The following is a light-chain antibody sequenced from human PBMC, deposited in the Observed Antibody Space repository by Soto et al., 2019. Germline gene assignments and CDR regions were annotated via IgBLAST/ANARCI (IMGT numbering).Light chain of an antibody. V-gene: IGLV7-43*01. J-gene: IGLJ1*01. CDR2: DAN. CDR3: LLYYGGYV. Sequence: QAVVTQEPSLTVSPGGTVTLTCASSAGAVTSHYYPNWFQQKPGLAPRALIYDANKRHSWTPARFSGSLLGGKADLTLSGVQPEDEAEYYCLLYYGGYVFGTGTKLTVL. CDR1: AGAVTSHYY.